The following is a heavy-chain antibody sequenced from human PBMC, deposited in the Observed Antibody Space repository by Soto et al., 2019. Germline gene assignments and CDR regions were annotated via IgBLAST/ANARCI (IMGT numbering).Heavy chain of an antibody. D-gene: IGHD1-26*01. V-gene: IGHV3-33*01. CDR2: IWYDGSNK. CDR3: ARDVIRGSYFYCYYGMDV. Sequence: GGSLRLSCAASGFTFSSYGMHWVRQAPGKGLEWVAVIWYDGSNKYYADSVKGRFTISRDNSKNTLYLQMNSLRAEDTAVYYCARDVIRGSYFYCYYGMDVWGQGTSVTVAS. J-gene: IGHJ6*02. CDR1: GFTFSSYG.